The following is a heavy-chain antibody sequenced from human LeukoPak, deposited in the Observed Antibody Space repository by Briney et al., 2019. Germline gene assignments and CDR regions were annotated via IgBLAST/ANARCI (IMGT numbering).Heavy chain of an antibody. CDR2: INSSSSST. J-gene: IGHJ4*02. CDR3: ARVIGSYGDSAY. CDR1: GFTFSSFS. V-gene: IGHV3-48*04. D-gene: IGHD4-17*01. Sequence: GGSLRLSCAASGFTFSSFSMNWGRQAPGKGLEWISYINSSSSSTYYADSVKGRFTISRDNAKNSLYLQMNSLRAEDTAVYYCARVIGSYGDSAYWGQGTLVTVSS.